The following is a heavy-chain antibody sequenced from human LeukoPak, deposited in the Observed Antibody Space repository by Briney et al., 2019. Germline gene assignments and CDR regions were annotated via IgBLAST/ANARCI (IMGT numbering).Heavy chain of an antibody. CDR1: LGPFNNHA. V-gene: IGHV1-69*13. J-gene: IGHJ3*01. Sequence: SVKVSRTASLGPFNNHAISTVGQAPGQGVGGMGQMIPILGTPKNAKKFQGRVTISADELTTAAYMELGSLRSEDTAVYYCAREFCDILTGYKGLDAFDVWGQGTTVTVSS. D-gene: IGHD3-9*01. CDR2: MIPILGTP. CDR3: AREFCDILTGYKGLDAFDV.